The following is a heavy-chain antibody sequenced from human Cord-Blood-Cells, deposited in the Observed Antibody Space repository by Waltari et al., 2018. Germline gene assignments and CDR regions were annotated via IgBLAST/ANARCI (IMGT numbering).Heavy chain of an antibody. CDR3: ARTNPYSSSWYYFDY. D-gene: IGHD6-13*01. V-gene: IGHV2-70*04. CDR2: IDWDDDK. Sequence: QVTLKESGPALVKPTQTLTLTCTFSGFSLSTSGMRVSWIRQPPGKALEWLARIDWDDDKFYSKPLKTRLTISKDTSKNQVVLTMTNMDPVDTATYYCARTNPYSSSWYYFDYWGQGTLVTVSS. CDR1: GFSLSTSGMR. J-gene: IGHJ4*02.